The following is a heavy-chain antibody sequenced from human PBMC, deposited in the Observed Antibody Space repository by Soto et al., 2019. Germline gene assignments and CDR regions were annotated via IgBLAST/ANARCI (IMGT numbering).Heavy chain of an antibody. D-gene: IGHD3-22*01. CDR1: WFTFSNAW. CDR2: IKSKSDGGTT. V-gene: IGHV3-15*07. Sequence: GAALRLSCASSWFTFSNAWINCVRQSPGTGLEWVGRIKSKSDGGTTDFSASVKGRFAISRDDSKTMVYLQMTRLKTEATGIYSCTTDSYSTIIVVRFEYWGHGTLVTVSS. J-gene: IGHJ4*01. CDR3: TTDSYSTIIVVRFEY.